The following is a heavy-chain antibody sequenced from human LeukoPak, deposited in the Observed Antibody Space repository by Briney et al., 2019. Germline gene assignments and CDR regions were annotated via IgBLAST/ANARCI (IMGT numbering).Heavy chain of an antibody. CDR1: GFTFSTYE. Sequence: GGSLRLSCAASGFTFSTYETNWVRQAPGKGLEWVSYISGSGSIIYYADSVKGRLTISRDNAKNSLYLQMNSLRAEDTAVYYCARHGYYYYYMDVWGKGTTVTVSS. V-gene: IGHV3-48*03. CDR3: ARHGYYYYYMDV. J-gene: IGHJ6*03. CDR2: ISGSGSII.